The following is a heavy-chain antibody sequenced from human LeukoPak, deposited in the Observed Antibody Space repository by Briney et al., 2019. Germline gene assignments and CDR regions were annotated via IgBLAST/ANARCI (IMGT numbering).Heavy chain of an antibody. CDR3: ARDFNRGPYGAYNWFDP. CDR1: GGSISSGGYY. J-gene: IGHJ5*02. Sequence: SETLSLTCTVSGGSISSGGYYWSWIRQHPGKGLEWIGYIYYSGSTYYNPSLKSRVTISVDTSKNQFSLKLSSVTAADTAVYYCARDFNRGPYGAYNWFDPWGQGTLVTVSS. D-gene: IGHD4-17*01. CDR2: IYYSGST. V-gene: IGHV4-31*03.